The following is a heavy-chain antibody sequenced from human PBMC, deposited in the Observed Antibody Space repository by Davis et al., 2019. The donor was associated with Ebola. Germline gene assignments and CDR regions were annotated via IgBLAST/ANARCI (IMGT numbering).Heavy chain of an antibody. CDR3: ARGSGWDYYYYYGMDV. D-gene: IGHD6-19*01. V-gene: IGHV1-24*01. Sequence: ASVKVSCKVSGYTLTELSMHWVRQAPGKGLEWMGGFDPEDGETIYAQKFQGRVTMTRNTSISTAYMELSSLRSEDTAVYYCARGSGWDYYYYYGMDVWGQGTTVTVSS. J-gene: IGHJ6*02. CDR2: FDPEDGET. CDR1: GYTLTELS.